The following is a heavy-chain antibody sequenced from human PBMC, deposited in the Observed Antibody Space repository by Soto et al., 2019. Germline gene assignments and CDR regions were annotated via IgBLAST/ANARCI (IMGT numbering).Heavy chain of an antibody. CDR3: AKGYSYHDY. Sequence: GGSLRLSCAASGFTFSTYGMHWVRQAPGKGLEWVAVISYYGRNKYYADSVKGRFTISRDISKNTLYLQMNSLRAEDTAVYYCAKGYSYHDYWGQRTLVTVSS. V-gene: IGHV3-30*18. CDR1: GFTFSTYG. J-gene: IGHJ4*02. CDR2: ISYYGRNK. D-gene: IGHD5-18*01.